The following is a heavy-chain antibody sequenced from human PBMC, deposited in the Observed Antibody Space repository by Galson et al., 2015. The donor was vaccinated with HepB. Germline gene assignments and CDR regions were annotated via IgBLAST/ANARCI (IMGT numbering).Heavy chain of an antibody. V-gene: IGHV1-18*04. CDR2: ISVYNGDT. J-gene: IGHJ4*02. D-gene: IGHD5-24*01. Sequence: SVKVSCKASGSTFDSYDITWVRQAPGQGLEWMGWISVYNGDTKYARRFQDRVTLTTDKTTSTAYMELRSLRSDDTGVYFCARDFQMSSISLDFWGQGALVTVSS. CDR1: GSTFDSYD. CDR3: ARDFQMSSISLDF.